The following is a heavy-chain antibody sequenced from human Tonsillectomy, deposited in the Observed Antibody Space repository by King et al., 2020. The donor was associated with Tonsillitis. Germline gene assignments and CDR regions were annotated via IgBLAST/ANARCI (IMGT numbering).Heavy chain of an antibody. CDR2: INSDGSST. D-gene: IGHD1-1*01. Sequence: VQLVESGGGLVQPGGSLRLSCSASGFTFSSYWMHWVRQAPGKGLVWVSRINSDGSSTSYADSVKGRFTISRDNAKNTLYLQMNSLRAEDTAVYYCAREVPIYYYYMDVWGKETTVTVSS. CDR1: GFTFSSYW. CDR3: AREVPIYYYYMDV. J-gene: IGHJ6*03. V-gene: IGHV3-74*01.